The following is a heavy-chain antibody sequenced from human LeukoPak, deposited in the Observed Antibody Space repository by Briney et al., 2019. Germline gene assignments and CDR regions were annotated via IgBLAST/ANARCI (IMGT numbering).Heavy chain of an antibody. V-gene: IGHV4-34*01. CDR2: INHSGST. CDR3: ARQGDFNY. CDR1: GGSFSGYY. D-gene: IGHD3-16*01. Sequence: PSETLSLTCAVYGGSFSGYYWSWIRQPPGKGLEGIGEINHSGSTNYNPSLKSRVTISVDTSKHQFYLKLSSVTAADTAVYYCARQGDFNYWGQGTMVTVSS. J-gene: IGHJ4*02.